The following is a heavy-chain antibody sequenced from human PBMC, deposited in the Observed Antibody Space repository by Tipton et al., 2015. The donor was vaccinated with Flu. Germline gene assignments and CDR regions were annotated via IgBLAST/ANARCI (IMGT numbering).Heavy chain of an antibody. D-gene: IGHD1-1*01. Sequence: SLRLSCAASGFTFSSYEMNWVRQASGKGLEWVSYISSSGNTISYADSVKGRFKISRDNSKNTLHLQMNSLRAEDSAVYYCAKEGTGTGSDAFDIWGQGTMVTVSS. V-gene: IGHV3-48*03. CDR2: ISSSGNTI. CDR1: GFTFSSYE. CDR3: AKEGTGTGSDAFDI. J-gene: IGHJ3*02.